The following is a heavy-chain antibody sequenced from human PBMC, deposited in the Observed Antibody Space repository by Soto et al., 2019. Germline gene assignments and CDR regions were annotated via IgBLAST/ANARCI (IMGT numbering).Heavy chain of an antibody. CDR2: IFPGDSDT. J-gene: IGHJ4*02. Sequence: GESLKSSCTASGYSFTSYWIGWVRQMPGKGLEWMGIIFPGDSDTRYSPSFQGQVTISVDKSISATYLQWSSLKPSDTAFYFCTRLSGAWADYWGQATLVTVSS. CDR3: TRLSGAWADY. V-gene: IGHV5-51*01. CDR1: GYSFTSYW. D-gene: IGHD5-12*01.